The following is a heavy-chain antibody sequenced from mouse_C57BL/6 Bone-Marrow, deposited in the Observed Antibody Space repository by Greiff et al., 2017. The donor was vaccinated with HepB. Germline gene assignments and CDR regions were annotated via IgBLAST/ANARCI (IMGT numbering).Heavy chain of an antibody. J-gene: IGHJ3*01. Sequence: VKLMESGPGLVAPSQSLSITCTVSGFSLTSYGVDWVRQSPGKGLEWLGVIWGVGSTNYNSALKSRLSISKDNSKSQVFLKMNSLQTDEPAMYYCASGLWFAYWGQGTLVTVSA. CDR3: ASGLWFAY. CDR2: IWGVGST. V-gene: IGHV2-6*01. CDR1: GFSLTSYG.